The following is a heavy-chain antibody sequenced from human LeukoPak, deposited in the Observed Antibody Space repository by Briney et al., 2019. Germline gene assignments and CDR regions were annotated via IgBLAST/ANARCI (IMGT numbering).Heavy chain of an antibody. Sequence: GGSLRLSCAASGFTVSSNYMSWVRQAPGKGLEWVSVIYSGGSTHYADSVKGRFTISRDNSKNTLYLQMNSLRAEDTAVYYCARASGYNWGLDYWGQGILVTVSS. J-gene: IGHJ4*02. CDR1: GFTVSSNY. D-gene: IGHD5-24*01. CDR2: IYSGGST. V-gene: IGHV3-53*01. CDR3: ARASGYNWGLDY.